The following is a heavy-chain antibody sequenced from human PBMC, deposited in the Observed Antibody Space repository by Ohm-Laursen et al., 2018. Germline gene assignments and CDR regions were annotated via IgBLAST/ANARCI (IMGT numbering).Heavy chain of an antibody. Sequence: SLRLSCAASGFTFGDYAMSWFRQAPGKGLEWVGFIRSKAYGGTTEYAASVKGRFTISRDDSKSIAYLQMNSLKTEDTAVYYCTRASYGDYLSQNLYWYFDLWGRGTLVTVSS. CDR1: GFTFGDYA. CDR3: TRASYGDYLSQNLYWYFDL. CDR2: IRSKAYGGTT. V-gene: IGHV3-49*03. D-gene: IGHD4-17*01. J-gene: IGHJ2*01.